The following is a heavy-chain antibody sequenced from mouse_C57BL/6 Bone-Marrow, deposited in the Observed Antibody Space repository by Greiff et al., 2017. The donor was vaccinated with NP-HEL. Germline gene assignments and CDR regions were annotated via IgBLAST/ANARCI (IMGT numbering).Heavy chain of an antibody. D-gene: IGHD2-14*01. V-gene: IGHV1-15*01. J-gene: IGHJ2*01. CDR2: IDPETGGT. CDR3: TSLLWVGQGDY. Sequence: VQLQQSGAELVRPGASVTLSCKASGYRFTDYEMHWVKQTPVHGLEWIGAIDPETGGTAYNQKFKGKATLTADKSSRTAYMELRSLTSEDSAVYYCTSLLWVGQGDYWGQGTTLTVSS. CDR1: GYRFTDYE.